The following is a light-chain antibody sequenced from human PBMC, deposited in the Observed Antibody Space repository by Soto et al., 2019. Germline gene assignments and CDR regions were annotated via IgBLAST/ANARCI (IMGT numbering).Light chain of an antibody. V-gene: IGLV2-8*01. Sequence: LTQPPSASGSPGQSVAISCTGTSSDVGGYNYVSWYQQHPGKAPKLMIYEVNKRPSGVPDRFSGSKSGNTASLTASGLQAEDEADYYCSSYAGSSNVFGTGTKVTVL. CDR2: EVN. J-gene: IGLJ1*01. CDR1: SSDVGGYNY. CDR3: SSYAGSSNV.